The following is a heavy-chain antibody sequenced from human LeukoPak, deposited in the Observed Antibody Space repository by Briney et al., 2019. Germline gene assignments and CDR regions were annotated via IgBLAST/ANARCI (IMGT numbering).Heavy chain of an antibody. D-gene: IGHD3-22*01. V-gene: IGHV4-59*01. CDR1: GGSISSYY. Sequence: SETLSLTCTVSGGSISSYYWSWIRQPPGKGLEWIGYIYYSGSTNYNPSLKSRVTISVDTSKNQFSLKLSSVTAADTAVYYCARSDYYYDSSGYYSAFDIWGQGTMVTVSS. CDR3: ARSDYYYDSSGYYSAFDI. J-gene: IGHJ3*02. CDR2: IYYSGST.